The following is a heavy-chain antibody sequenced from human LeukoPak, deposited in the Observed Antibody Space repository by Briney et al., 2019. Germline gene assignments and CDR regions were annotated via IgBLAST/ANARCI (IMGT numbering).Heavy chain of an antibody. Sequence: GGSLRLSCAASGFTFSSYAMSWVRQAPGKGLEWVSAISGSSGSTYYADSVKGRFTISRDNSKNTLYLQMNSLRAEDTAVYYCAKSPSFRPGAFDIWGQGTMVTVSS. CDR3: AKSPSFRPGAFDI. CDR1: GFTFSSYA. V-gene: IGHV3-23*01. J-gene: IGHJ3*02. CDR2: ISGSSGST.